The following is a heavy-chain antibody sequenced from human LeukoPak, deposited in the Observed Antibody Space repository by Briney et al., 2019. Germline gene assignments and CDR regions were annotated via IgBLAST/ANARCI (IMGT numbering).Heavy chain of an antibody. CDR2: IYYSGST. CDR1: GGSISSGDYY. V-gene: IGHV4-61*08. J-gene: IGHJ3*02. CDR3: ARDLPRIAARRRPDGSSAFDI. Sequence: SETLSLTCTVSGGSISSGDYYWSWIRQPPGKGLEWIGYIYYSGSTNYNPSLKSRVTISVDTSKNQFSLKLSSVTAADTAVYYCARDLPRIAARRRPDGSSAFDIWGQGTMVTVSS. D-gene: IGHD6-6*01.